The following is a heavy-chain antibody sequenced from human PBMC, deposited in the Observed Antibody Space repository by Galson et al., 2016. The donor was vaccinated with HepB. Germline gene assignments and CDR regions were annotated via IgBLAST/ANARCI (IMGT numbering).Heavy chain of an antibody. CDR3: ARDEGGVAAITSFFYFGLDV. D-gene: IGHD6-6*01. CDR2: TYYRSNWCT. J-gene: IGHJ4*02. CDR1: GDSVSSDSAA. V-gene: IGHV6-1*01. Sequence: CAISGDSVSSDSAAWNWIRQSPSRGLEWLGRTYYRSNWCTDYAVSVQGRITINPDASENQFSLQLNSVTPEDTAVYYCARDEGGVAAITSFFYFGLDVWGQGTLVTVSS.